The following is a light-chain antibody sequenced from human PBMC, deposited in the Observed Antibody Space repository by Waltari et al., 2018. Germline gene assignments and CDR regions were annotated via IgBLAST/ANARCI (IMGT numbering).Light chain of an antibody. CDR2: SVS. CDR3: QQYHTYPFT. Sequence: TFRARMDISRWEAWYQQKPEKAPKSLVHSVSTLQSVVPSRFSGSRSGTDFTLTISILQPEDFATYYCQQYHTYPFTFGQATRLEI. J-gene: IGKJ5*01. V-gene: IGKV1D-16*01. CDR1: MDISRW.